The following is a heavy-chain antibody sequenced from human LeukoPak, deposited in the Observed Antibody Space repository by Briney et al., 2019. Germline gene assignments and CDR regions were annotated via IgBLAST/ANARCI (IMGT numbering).Heavy chain of an antibody. CDR2: INHSGST. D-gene: IGHD6-19*01. Sequence: PSETLSLTCAVYGGSFSGYYWSWIRQPPGKGLEWIGEINHSGSTNYNPSLKSRVTISVDTSKNQFSLKLSSVTAADTAVYYCARAGIAVAAYYYYYMDVWGKGTTVTVSS. V-gene: IGHV4-34*01. CDR1: GGSFSGYY. J-gene: IGHJ6*03. CDR3: ARAGIAVAAYYYYYMDV.